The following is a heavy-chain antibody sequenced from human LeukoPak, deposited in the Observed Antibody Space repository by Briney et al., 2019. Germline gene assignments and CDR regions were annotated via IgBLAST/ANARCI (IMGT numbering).Heavy chain of an antibody. V-gene: IGHV4-39*07. Sequence: SETLSLTCTVSGGSISSSSYYWGWIRQPPGKGLEWIGSIYYSGSTYYNPSLKSRVTISVDTSKNQFSLKLSSVTAADTAVYYCARDGFPPIWFGVPDYYMDVWGKGTTVTVSS. CDR2: IYYSGST. CDR3: ARDGFPPIWFGVPDYYMDV. D-gene: IGHD3-10*01. J-gene: IGHJ6*03. CDR1: GGSISSSSYY.